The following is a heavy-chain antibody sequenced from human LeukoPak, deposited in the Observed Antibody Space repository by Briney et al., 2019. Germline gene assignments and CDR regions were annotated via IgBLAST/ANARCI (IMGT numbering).Heavy chain of an antibody. V-gene: IGHV1-2*02. J-gene: IGHJ4*02. Sequence: ASVKVSCKASGYTFTGYYMHWVRQAPGQGLEWMGWINPNSGGTNYAQKFQGRVTMTRETSISTAYMELSRLRSDDTAVYYCAVSITMIVGLDYWGQGTLVTVSS. CDR3: AVSITMIVGLDY. CDR2: INPNSGGT. CDR1: GYTFTGYY. D-gene: IGHD3-22*01.